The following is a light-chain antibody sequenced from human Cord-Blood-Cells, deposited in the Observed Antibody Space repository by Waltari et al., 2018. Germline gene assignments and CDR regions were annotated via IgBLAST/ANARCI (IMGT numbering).Light chain of an antibody. V-gene: IGLV2-23*01. Sequence: QSALTQPASVSGSPGQSITISCTGTSSDVGSYTLVSWYQQHPGKAPKLEIYEGSKGPSGVSNRVWGYKSGNTASLTISGLQAEDEADYYCCSYAGSSTWVFGGGTKLTVL. CDR2: EGS. CDR1: SSDVGSYTL. J-gene: IGLJ3*02. CDR3: CSYAGSSTWV.